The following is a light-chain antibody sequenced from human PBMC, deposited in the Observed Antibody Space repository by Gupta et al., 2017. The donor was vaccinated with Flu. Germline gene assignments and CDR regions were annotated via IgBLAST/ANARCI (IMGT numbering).Light chain of an antibody. Sequence: VTLGQPASIAVRASQGRGDSDGKTYLHWFKHRPGQTPRRIIHLVADRESGDPERLRGSGSGTDFTLKIIRGEAEDVGVSFGRQGANWPWQFGKGTKVEIK. CDR2: LVA. V-gene: IGKV2-30*01. CDR3: RQGANWPWQ. J-gene: IGKJ1*01. CDR1: QGRGDSDGKTY.